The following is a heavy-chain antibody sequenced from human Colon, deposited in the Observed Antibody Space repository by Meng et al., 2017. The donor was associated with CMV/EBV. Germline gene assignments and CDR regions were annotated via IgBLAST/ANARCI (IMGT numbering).Heavy chain of an antibody. Sequence: KSSGYTFNANDKTWLRQAPGQGLEYMGGINPNSGDTRYAQKFQGRVTMTSDTSISTAYMDLSRLTSDDTAVYYCAKTYNSAPNWFDPWGQGTLVTVSS. CDR2: INPNSGDT. CDR3: AKTYNSAPNWFDP. J-gene: IGHJ5*02. CDR1: GYTFNAND. V-gene: IGHV1-2*02. D-gene: IGHD6-19*01.